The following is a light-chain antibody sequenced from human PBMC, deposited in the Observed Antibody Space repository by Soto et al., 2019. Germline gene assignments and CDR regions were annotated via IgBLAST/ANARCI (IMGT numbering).Light chain of an antibody. CDR2: AAS. CDR3: QQFNSYPFT. J-gene: IGKJ3*01. V-gene: IGKV1-13*02. CDR1: QGISSA. Sequence: AIQLTQSPSSLSASVGDRVTITCRASQGISSALAWYQHQPGKAPRLLIYAASSLESGVPSRFSGSGSGTDFTLTISSLQPEDFATYYCQQFNSYPFTFGPGTNLDVK.